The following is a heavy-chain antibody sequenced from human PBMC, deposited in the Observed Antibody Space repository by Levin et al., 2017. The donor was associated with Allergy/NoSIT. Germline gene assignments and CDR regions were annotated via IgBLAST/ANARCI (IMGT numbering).Heavy chain of an antibody. CDR2: IYPGDSDT. CDR1: GYRFTNYW. CDR3: AIRPLRKVPFDY. Sequence: GESLKISCKASGYRFTNYWIGWVRQMPGKGLEWMGIIYPGDSDTRYSPSFQGQVTISADTSITTAYLQWSSLKASHTAMYYCAIRPLRKVPFDYWGQGTRVTVSS. V-gene: IGHV5-51*01. J-gene: IGHJ4*02.